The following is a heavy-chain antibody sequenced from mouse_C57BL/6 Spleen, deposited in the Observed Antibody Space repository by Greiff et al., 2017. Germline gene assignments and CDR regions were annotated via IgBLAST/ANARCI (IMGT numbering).Heavy chain of an antibody. CDR3: ARWGGYDGYYVGWFAY. J-gene: IGHJ3*01. D-gene: IGHD2-3*01. V-gene: IGHV1-64*01. CDR2: IPPNSGST. Sequence: QVQLQQPGAELVKPGASVKLSCKASGYTFTSYWMHWVKQRPGQGLEWIGMIPPNSGSTNYNEKFKSKATLTVDQSSSTAYMQLSSLTSEDSAVYYCARWGGYDGYYVGWFAYWGQGTLVTVSA. CDR1: GYTFTSYW.